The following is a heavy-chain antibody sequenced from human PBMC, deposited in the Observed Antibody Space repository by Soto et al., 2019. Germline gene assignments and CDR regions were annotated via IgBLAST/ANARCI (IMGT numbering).Heavy chain of an antibody. D-gene: IGHD6-6*01. CDR2: IYPSDSDT. J-gene: IGHJ4*02. CDR3: ARFTSSSVY. V-gene: IGHV5-51*01. Sequence: HGESLKISCKGSGYSFTTYWIGWVRQMPGKGLEWMGVIYPSDSDTRYSPSFQGQVTISADKSITTAYLQWSSLEASDTAMYYCARFTSSSVYWGQETPVTVAS. CDR1: GYSFTTYW.